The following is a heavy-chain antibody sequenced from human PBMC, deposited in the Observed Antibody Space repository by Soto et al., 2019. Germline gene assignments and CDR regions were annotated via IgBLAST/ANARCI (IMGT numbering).Heavy chain of an antibody. V-gene: IGHV4-4*07. D-gene: IGHD3-22*01. CDR3: ARGTYYYDSSGYYHTYYFDY. CDR1: GGSISSYY. Sequence: SETLSLTCTVSGGSISSYYWSWIRQPAGKGLVWIGRIYTSGSTNYNPSLKSRVTMSVDTSKNQFSLKLSSVTAADTAVYYCARGTYYYDSSGYYHTYYFDYWGQGTRVTVSA. CDR2: IYTSGST. J-gene: IGHJ4*02.